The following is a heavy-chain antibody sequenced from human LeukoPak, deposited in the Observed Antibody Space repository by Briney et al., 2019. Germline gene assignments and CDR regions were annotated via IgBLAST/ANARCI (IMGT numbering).Heavy chain of an antibody. CDR3: AKDRYGDYEAPFHYYMDA. Sequence: ASVKVSCKASGYTFGAYYMYWVRQAPGQGLEWMGWIRPNSGGTNYTQKFQGRVTMTRDTSINTAHMQLSRLRSDDTAVYYCAKDRYGDYEAPFHYYMDAWGRGTTVTVSS. CDR1: GYTFGAYY. J-gene: IGHJ6*03. D-gene: IGHD5-12*01. CDR2: IRPNSGGT. V-gene: IGHV1-2*02.